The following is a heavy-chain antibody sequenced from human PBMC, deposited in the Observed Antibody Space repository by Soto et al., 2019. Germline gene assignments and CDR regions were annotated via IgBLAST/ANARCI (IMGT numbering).Heavy chain of an antibody. Sequence: ASVKVSCKASGFSVTGYYIHWLRQAPGQGLEWMGWINAHSGGTEYAQKFQGRVTFTRDTSNATAYLTLTSLTSDDTALYYCAKDLTRQLAYWLDPWGQGTLVNVSS. CDR3: AKDLTRQLAYWLDP. J-gene: IGHJ5*02. V-gene: IGHV1-2*02. CDR2: INAHSGGT. D-gene: IGHD6-6*01. CDR1: GFSVTGYY.